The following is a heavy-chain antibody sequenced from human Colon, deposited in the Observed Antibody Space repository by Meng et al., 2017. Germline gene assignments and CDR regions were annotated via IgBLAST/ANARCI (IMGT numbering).Heavy chain of an antibody. Sequence: QLQLQESGSGLVKPSQTLSLTCAVSGGSISSYNWWSWVRQPPGKGLEWIGQIDLGGTPYYNPSLESRVIMSLDKSKNQLSLRLTSVAAADTAVYYCARHGGWHFDYWGQGTLVTVSS. J-gene: IGHJ4*02. CDR1: GGSISSYNW. CDR2: IDLGGTP. V-gene: IGHV4-4*02. CDR3: ARHGGWHFDY. D-gene: IGHD6-19*01.